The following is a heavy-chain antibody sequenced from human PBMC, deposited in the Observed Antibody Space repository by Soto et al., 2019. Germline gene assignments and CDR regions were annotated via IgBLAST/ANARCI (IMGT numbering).Heavy chain of an antibody. CDR3: ANLPLYGSGFDC. V-gene: IGHV3-9*01. Sequence: EAQPVESGGGLVQPGRSLRLSCVASGFTFDDYAIHWVRQAPGKGLEWVSGISWNGAATGYADSVKGRFTISRDNAKNSLYLQMSSLRTEDTAIYYCANLPLYGSGFDCWGQGTLVTVSS. D-gene: IGHD3-10*01. J-gene: IGHJ4*02. CDR1: GFTFDDYA. CDR2: ISWNGAAT.